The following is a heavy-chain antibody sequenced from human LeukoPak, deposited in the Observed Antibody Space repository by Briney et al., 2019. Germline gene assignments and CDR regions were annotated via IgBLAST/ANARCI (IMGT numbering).Heavy chain of an antibody. J-gene: IGHJ6*02. V-gene: IGHV4-34*01. CDR1: GGSFSGYY. CDR2: INHSGST. D-gene: IGHD6-19*01. Sequence: SETLSLTCAVYGGSFSGYYWSWIRQPPGKGLEWIGEINHSGSTNYNPSLKSRVTISVDTSKSQFSLKLSSVTAADTAVYYCASIAVAGSPTSYYYGMDVWGQGTTVTVSS. CDR3: ASIAVAGSPTSYYYGMDV.